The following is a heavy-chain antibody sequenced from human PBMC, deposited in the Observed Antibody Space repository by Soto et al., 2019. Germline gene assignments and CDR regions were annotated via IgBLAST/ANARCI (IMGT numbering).Heavy chain of an antibody. J-gene: IGHJ4*02. Sequence: CLRLSCAASGFTFSDFWMSWVRQAPGKGLEWVGNIKGDGSEERYVDSVKGRFTVSRDNAENSVYLQMNNLRVDDTAVYYCLKDYQGYWGQGTLVTVSS. CDR3: LKDYQGY. CDR1: GFTFSDFW. CDR2: IKGDGSEE. V-gene: IGHV3-7*01. D-gene: IGHD3-16*02.